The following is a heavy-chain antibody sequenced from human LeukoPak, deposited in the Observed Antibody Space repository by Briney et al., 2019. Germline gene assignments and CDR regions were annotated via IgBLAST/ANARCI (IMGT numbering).Heavy chain of an antibody. D-gene: IGHD6-6*01. CDR1: GGSISSYY. CDR3: ARASPFAARRKYNWFDP. J-gene: IGHJ5*02. CDR2: IYTSGST. V-gene: IGHV4-4*07. Sequence: SETLSLTCTVSGGSISSYYWSWIRQPAGKGLEWIGRIYTSGSTNYNPSLKSRVTMSVDTSKNQFSLKLSSVTAADTAVYYCARASPFAARRKYNWFDPWGQGTLVTVSS.